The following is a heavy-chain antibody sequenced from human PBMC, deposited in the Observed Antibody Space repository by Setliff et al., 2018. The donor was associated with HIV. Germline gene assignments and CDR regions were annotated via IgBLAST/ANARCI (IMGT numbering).Heavy chain of an antibody. CDR1: GGSFGDYH. V-gene: IGHV4-4*07. CDR2: IFRSGTT. Sequence: SETLFLTCTPSGGSFGDYHWSWIRQPAGRGLEWIGRIFRSGTTDYKFSLKSRVTLSIDTSRNQFSLRLTSVTAEDTAVYYCARDRHYSGLGSYGPWGPGTRVTVSS. CDR3: ARDRHYSGLGSYGP. J-gene: IGHJ5*02. D-gene: IGHD3-10*01.